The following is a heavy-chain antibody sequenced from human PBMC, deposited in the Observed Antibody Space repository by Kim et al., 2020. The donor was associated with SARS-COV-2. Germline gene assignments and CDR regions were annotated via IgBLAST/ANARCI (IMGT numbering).Heavy chain of an antibody. CDR1: GFTFSSYD. CDR3: ARMRRSSSWNYYYYGMDV. Sequence: GGSLRLSCAASGFTFSSYDMHWVRQATGKGLEWVSAIGTAGDTYYPGSLKGRFPISRENAKNSLYLQMNSLRAGDTAVYYCARMRRSSSWNYYYYGMDVWGQGTTVTVSS. D-gene: IGHD6-13*01. V-gene: IGHV3-13*01. J-gene: IGHJ6*02. CDR2: IGTAGDT.